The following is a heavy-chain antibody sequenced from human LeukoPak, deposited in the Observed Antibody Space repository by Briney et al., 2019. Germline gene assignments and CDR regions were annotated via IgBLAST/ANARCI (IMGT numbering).Heavy chain of an antibody. V-gene: IGHV3-30*18. CDR3: AKDGTAGYSSGCSA. D-gene: IGHD6-19*01. Sequence: GGSLRLSCAASGFTFSSYGMHWVRQAPGKGLEWVAVISDDGSNKYYADSVKGRFTISRDNSKNTLYLQMNSLRAEDTAVYYCAKDGTAGYSSGCSAWGQGTLVTVSS. CDR1: GFTFSSYG. CDR2: ISDDGSNK. J-gene: IGHJ5*02.